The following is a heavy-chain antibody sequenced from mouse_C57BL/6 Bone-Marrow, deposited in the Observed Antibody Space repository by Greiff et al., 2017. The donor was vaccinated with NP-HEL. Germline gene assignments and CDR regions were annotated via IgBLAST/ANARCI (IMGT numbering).Heavy chain of an antibody. CDR1: GFTFSDYY. CDR2: ISNGGGST. Sequence: DVKLVESGGGLVQPGGSLKLSCAASGFTFSDYYMYWVRQTPEKRLEWVAYISNGGGSTYYPDTVKGRFTISRDNAKNTLYLQMSRLKSEDTAMYYCARLLYYGSSSYYFDYWGQGTTRTVSS. J-gene: IGHJ2*01. D-gene: IGHD1-1*01. CDR3: ARLLYYGSSSYYFDY. V-gene: IGHV5-12*01.